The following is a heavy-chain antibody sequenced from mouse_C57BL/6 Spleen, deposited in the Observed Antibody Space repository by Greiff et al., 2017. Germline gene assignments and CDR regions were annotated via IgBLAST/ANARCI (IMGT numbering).Heavy chain of an antibody. J-gene: IGHJ1*01. CDR1: GYTFTDYY. D-gene: IGHD1-1*01. Sequence: EVQLQQSGPELVKPGASVKISCKASGYTFTDYYMNWVKQSHGKSLEWIGDINPNNGGTSYNQKFKGKATLTVDKSSSTAYMELRSLTSEDSAVYYCARKGYDGSSPYWYFDVWGSGTTVTVSS. CDR2: INPNNGGT. V-gene: IGHV1-26*01. CDR3: ARKGYDGSSPYWYFDV.